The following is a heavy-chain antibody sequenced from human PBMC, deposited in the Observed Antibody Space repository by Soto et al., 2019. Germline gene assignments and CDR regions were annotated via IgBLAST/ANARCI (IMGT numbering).Heavy chain of an antibody. V-gene: IGHV4-30-4*01. CDR3: AREDWSITGTTPFDY. J-gene: IGHJ4*02. Sequence: PSETLSLTCTVSGGSISSGDYYWSWIRQPPGKGLEWIGYIYYSGSTYYNPSLKSRVTISVDTSKNQFSLKLSSVTAADTAVYYCAREDWSITGTTPFDYWGQGTLVTVSS. CDR2: IYYSGST. CDR1: GGSISSGDYY. D-gene: IGHD1-7*01.